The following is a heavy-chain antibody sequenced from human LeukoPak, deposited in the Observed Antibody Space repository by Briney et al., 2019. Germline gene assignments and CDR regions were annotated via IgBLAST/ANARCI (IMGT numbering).Heavy chain of an antibody. V-gene: IGHV3-11*04. D-gene: IGHD2-15*01. CDR2: ISSSGSTI. CDR1: GFTFSYFY. CDR3: ARSVVAATETFDY. J-gene: IGHJ4*02. Sequence: GGSLRLSCAASGFTFSYFYMSWTRQAPGKGLEWVSYISSSGSTIFYADSVKGRFTISRDNAKNSLYLQMNSLRAEDTAVYYCARSVVAATETFDYWGQGTLVTVSS.